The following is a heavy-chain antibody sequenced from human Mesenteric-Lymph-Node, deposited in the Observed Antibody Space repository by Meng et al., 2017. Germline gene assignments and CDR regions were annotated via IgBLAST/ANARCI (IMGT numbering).Heavy chain of an antibody. J-gene: IGHJ5*01. CDR3: TTDRTNLFDS. V-gene: IGHV3-7*01. CDR2: IKQDGSER. D-gene: IGHD3/OR15-3a*01. Sequence: GESLKISCAASGFTFSSYWMSWVRQAPGKGLEWVANIKQDGSERYYVDSVRGRFTISRDNAKNSLYLQMNSLRAEDTAVYYCTTDRTNLFDSWGQGTLVTSPQ. CDR1: GFTFSSYW.